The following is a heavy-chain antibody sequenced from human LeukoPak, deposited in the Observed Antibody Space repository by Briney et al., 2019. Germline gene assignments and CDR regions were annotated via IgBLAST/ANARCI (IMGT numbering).Heavy chain of an antibody. CDR3: ARDLSGSYPFDY. CDR2: ISGYSSTI. CDR1: GFTFSMYR. J-gene: IGHJ4*02. V-gene: IGHV3-48*02. D-gene: IGHD1-26*01. Sequence: PGGSLRLSCAASGFTFSMYRMNWVRQAPGKGLEWVSYISGYSSTIHYEDSVKGRFTISRDNAKNSLYLQMNSLRDEDTAVYYCARDLSGSYPFDYWGQGTLVTVSS.